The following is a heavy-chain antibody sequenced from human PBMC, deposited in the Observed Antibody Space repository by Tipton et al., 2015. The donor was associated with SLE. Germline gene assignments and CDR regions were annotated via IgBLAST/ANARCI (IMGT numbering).Heavy chain of an antibody. CDR2: MYYSGGT. J-gene: IGHJ2*01. D-gene: IGHD1-26*01. Sequence: SLTCTVSGVSISGGGYYWSWIRQATGKGLEWIGYMYYSGGTNYNPSLESRVSISLDTSKNQFSLKLSSVSAADTAVYYCARANGIVGGQVPYWYFDLWGRGTLVTVSS. CDR3: ARANGIVGGQVPYWYFDL. V-gene: IGHV4-61*08. CDR1: GVSISGGGYY.